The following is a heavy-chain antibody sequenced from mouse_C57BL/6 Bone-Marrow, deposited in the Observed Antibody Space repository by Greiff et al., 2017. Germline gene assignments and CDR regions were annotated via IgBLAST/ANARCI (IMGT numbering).Heavy chain of an antibody. V-gene: IGHV1-55*01. CDR3: ARSITTVVRFFDY. J-gene: IGHJ2*01. Sequence: QVQLQQPGAELVKPGASVKMSCKASGYTFTSYWITWVKQRPGQGLEWIGDIYPGSGSTNYNEKFKSKATLTVDTSSSTAYMQLSSLTSEDSAVYYCARSITTVVRFFDYWGQGTTHTVSS. D-gene: IGHD1-1*01. CDR1: GYTFTSYW. CDR2: IYPGSGST.